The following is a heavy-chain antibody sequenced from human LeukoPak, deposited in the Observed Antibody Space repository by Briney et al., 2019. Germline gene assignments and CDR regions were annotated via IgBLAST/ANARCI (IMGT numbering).Heavy chain of an antibody. D-gene: IGHD6-13*01. J-gene: IGHJ4*02. CDR3: ARDVPIAAGASYFDY. CDR1: GFTFSSYA. V-gene: IGHV3-30-3*01. CDR2: ISYDGSNK. Sequence: GGSLRLSCAASGFTFSSYAMHWVRQAPGKGLEWVAVISYDGSNKYYADSVEGRFTISRDNSKNTLYLQMNSLRAEDTAVYYCARDVPIAAGASYFDYWGQGTLVTVSS.